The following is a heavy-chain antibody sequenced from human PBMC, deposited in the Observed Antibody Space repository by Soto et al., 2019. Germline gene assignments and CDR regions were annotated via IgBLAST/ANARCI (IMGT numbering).Heavy chain of an antibody. Sequence: GGSLRLSCAASGLTFSSYGMHWVRQAPGKGLEWVAVISYDGSNKYYADSVKGRFTISRDNSKNTLYLQMNSLRAEDTAVYYCAKESSSTSFAFDYWGQGTLVTVSS. J-gene: IGHJ4*02. CDR1: GLTFSSYG. CDR3: AKESSSTSFAFDY. D-gene: IGHD2-2*01. CDR2: ISYDGSNK. V-gene: IGHV3-30*18.